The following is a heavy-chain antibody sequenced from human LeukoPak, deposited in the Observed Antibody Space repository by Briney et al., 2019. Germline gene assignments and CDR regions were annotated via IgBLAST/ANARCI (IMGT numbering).Heavy chain of an antibody. CDR3: ARVGSSWYEGWFDP. V-gene: IGHV1-2*06. CDR1: GYTFTGYY. J-gene: IGHJ5*02. D-gene: IGHD6-13*01. Sequence: ASVKVSCKASGYTFTGYYMHWVRQAPGQGLEWMGRINPNSGGTNYAQKFQGRVTTTRDTSISTAYMELSRLRSDDTAVYYCARVGSSWYEGWFDPWGQGTLVTVSS. CDR2: INPNSGGT.